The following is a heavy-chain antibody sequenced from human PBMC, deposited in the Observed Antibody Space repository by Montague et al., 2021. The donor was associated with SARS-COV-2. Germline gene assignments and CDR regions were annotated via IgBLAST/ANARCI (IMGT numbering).Heavy chain of an antibody. J-gene: IGHJ4*02. CDR3: ARRRLREDYFDF. D-gene: IGHD4-17*01. V-gene: IGHV4-39*01. Sequence: SETLSLTCTVSGDSVSSSDHYWGWIRQPPGKGLEWLGIVYYSGYTYYNPSVKGRVTISIDASKNQFSLKLNSLTATDTAIYHCARRRLREDYFDFWGLGTLLTVSS. CDR1: GDSVSSSDHY. CDR2: VYYSGYT.